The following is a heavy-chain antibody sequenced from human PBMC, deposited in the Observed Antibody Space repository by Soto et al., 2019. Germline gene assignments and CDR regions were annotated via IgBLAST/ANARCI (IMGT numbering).Heavy chain of an antibody. CDR2: ISSSSSYI. Sequence: GGSLRLSCAASGFTFSSYSMNWVRQAPGKGLEWVSSISSSSSYIYYADSVKGRFTISRDNAKNSLYLQMNSLRAEDTAVYYCARDRVAVAGTGYYGMDVWGQGTTVTVSS. CDR3: ARDRVAVAGTGYYGMDV. V-gene: IGHV3-21*01. CDR1: GFTFSSYS. D-gene: IGHD6-19*01. J-gene: IGHJ6*02.